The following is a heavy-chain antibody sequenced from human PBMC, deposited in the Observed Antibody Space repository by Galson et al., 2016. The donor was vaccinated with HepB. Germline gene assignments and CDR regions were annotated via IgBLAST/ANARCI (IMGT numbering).Heavy chain of an antibody. CDR3: ASLESTDCTSSSCYAGY. CDR2: IDPSDSNS. J-gene: IGHJ4*02. CDR1: GYSFTSYW. D-gene: IGHD2-2*01. Sequence: QSGAEVKKPGESLRISCKGSGYSFTSYWISWVRQMPGKGLEWMGRIDPSDSNSNYSPSFQGHVTISADKSISTAYLQWSSLKASDTAMYYCASLESTDCTSSSCYAGYWGQGTLVTVPS. V-gene: IGHV5-10-1*01.